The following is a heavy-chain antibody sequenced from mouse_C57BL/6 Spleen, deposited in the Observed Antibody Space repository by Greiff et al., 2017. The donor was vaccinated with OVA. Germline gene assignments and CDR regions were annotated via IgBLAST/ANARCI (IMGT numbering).Heavy chain of an antibody. CDR2: IYPSDSET. Sequence: VKLMESGAELVRPGSSVKLSCKASGYTFTSYWMDWVKQRPGQGLEWIGNIYPSDSETHYNQKFKDKATLTVDKSSSTAYMQLSSLTSEDSAVYYCARELLRGAMDYWGQGTSVTVSS. CDR3: ARELLRGAMDY. CDR1: GYTFTSYW. J-gene: IGHJ4*01. D-gene: IGHD1-1*01. V-gene: IGHV1-61*01.